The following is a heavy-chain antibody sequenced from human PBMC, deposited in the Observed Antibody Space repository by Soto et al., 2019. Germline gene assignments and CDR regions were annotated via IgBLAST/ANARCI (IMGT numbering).Heavy chain of an antibody. J-gene: IGHJ5*02. V-gene: IGHV3-33*01. CDR1: GFTFSSYG. CDR3: ARDGSYYDYIWGSHRRNWFDP. Sequence: QVQLVESGGGVVQPGRSLRLSCAASGFTFSSYGMHWVRQAPGKGLEWVAVIWYAGSNKYYADSVKGRFTISRDNSKNTLYLQMNSLRAEDTAVYYCARDGSYYDYIWGSHRRNWFDPWGQGTLVTVSS. CDR2: IWYAGSNK. D-gene: IGHD3-16*02.